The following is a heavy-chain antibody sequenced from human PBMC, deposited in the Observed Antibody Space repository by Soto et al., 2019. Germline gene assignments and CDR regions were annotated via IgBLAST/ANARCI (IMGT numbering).Heavy chain of an antibody. CDR1: GGTFSSYA. D-gene: IGHD3-9*01. V-gene: IGHV1-69*01. CDR3: ARNSDILTGYLFDY. CDR2: IIPIFGTA. Sequence: QVQLVQSGAEVKKPGSSVKVSCKASGGTFSSYAISWVRQAPGQGLEWMGGIIPIFGTANYAQKFQGRVTITADESTSTAYMELSSLRSEDTALYYCARNSDILTGYLFDYWGQGTLVTVSS. J-gene: IGHJ4*02.